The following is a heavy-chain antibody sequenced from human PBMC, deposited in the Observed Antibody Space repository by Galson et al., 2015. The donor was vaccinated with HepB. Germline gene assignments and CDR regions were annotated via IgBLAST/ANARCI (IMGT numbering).Heavy chain of an antibody. CDR1: GDSVSSNSAA. V-gene: IGHV6-1*01. J-gene: IGHJ4*02. Sequence: CAISGDSVSSNSAAWNWIRQSPSRGLEWLGRTHYRSKWYNDYAVSVKSRITINPDTSKNQFSLQLNSVTPEDTAVYYCARGYYDSSGYTGLGYWGQGTLVTVSS. CDR2: THYRSKWYN. CDR3: ARGYYDSSGYTGLGY. D-gene: IGHD3-22*01.